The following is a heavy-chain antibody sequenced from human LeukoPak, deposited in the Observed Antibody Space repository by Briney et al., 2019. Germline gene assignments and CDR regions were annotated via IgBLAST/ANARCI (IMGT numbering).Heavy chain of an antibody. CDR1: GFTFSSYA. CDR3: ATSIPKRIMRSGCVDV. D-gene: IGHD3-10*01. V-gene: IGHV3-23*01. J-gene: IGHJ6*02. Sequence: HPGGSLRLSCAASGFTFSSYAMSWVRQAPGKGLEWVSAISGSGGSTYYADSVKGRFTISRDNSKNTLYLQMNSLRAEDTAVYYCATSIPKRIMRSGCVDVWGQGTTVTVSS. CDR2: ISGSGGST.